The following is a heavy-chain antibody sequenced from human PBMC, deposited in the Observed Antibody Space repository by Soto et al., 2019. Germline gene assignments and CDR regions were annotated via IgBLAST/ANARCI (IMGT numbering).Heavy chain of an antibody. CDR2: ISYDGSNK. J-gene: IGHJ4*02. CDR1: GFTFSSYG. CDR3: ATPAGTDSSGWSPFDY. D-gene: IGHD6-19*01. Sequence: QVQLVESGGGVVQPGRSLRLSCAASGFTFSSYGMHWVRQAPGKGLEWVAVISYDGSNKYYADSVKGRFTISRDNSKNTLYLQMNSLRAEDTAVYYCATPAGTDSSGWSPFDYWGQGTLVTVSS. V-gene: IGHV3-30*03.